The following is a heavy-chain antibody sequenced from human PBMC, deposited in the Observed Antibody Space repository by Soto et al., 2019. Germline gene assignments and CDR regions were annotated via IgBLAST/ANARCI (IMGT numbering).Heavy chain of an antibody. CDR1: GFAFSNYA. CDR2: XSXXIXAX. CDR3: AKDRTVAARHFDY. J-gene: IGHJ4*02. D-gene: IGHD6-6*01. Sequence: PGGFLRISCAASGFAFSNYAIHWVRQAPGKGLEXVAXXSXXIXAXXXAXXGKGRVTISRDDSKNTLYLKMNSLRAEESAVYYCAKDRTVAARHFDYWGQGTQVTVSS. V-gene: IGHV3-23*01.